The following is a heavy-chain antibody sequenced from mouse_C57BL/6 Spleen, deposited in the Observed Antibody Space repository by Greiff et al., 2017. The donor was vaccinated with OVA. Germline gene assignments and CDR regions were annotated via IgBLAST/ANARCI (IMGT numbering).Heavy chain of an antibody. CDR3: ARFPYYEGSSYWYFDV. D-gene: IGHD1-1*01. J-gene: IGHJ1*03. V-gene: IGHV1-64*01. Sequence: QVQLQQPGAELVKPGASVKLSCTASGYTFTSYWMHWVKPRPGQGLEWIGMIHPNSGSTNYNEKFKSKATLTVDKSSSTAYMQLSSLTSEDSAVYYCARFPYYEGSSYWYFDVWGTGTTVTVSS. CDR1: GYTFTSYW. CDR2: IHPNSGST.